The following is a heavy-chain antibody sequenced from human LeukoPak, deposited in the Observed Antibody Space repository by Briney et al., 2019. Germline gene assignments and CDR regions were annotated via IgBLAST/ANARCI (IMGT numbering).Heavy chain of an antibody. Sequence: GGSLRLSCAASGFIFSTFAMIWVRQPPGKGLEWVSSIFPSGGEIHYADSVKGRFTIFRDNSKSTLTLQMNSLRAEDTAIYYCATYRQVLLPFESWGQGTLVTVSS. CDR3: ATYRQVLLPFES. CDR1: GFIFSTFA. V-gene: IGHV3-23*01. CDR2: IFPSGGEI. D-gene: IGHD2-8*02. J-gene: IGHJ4*02.